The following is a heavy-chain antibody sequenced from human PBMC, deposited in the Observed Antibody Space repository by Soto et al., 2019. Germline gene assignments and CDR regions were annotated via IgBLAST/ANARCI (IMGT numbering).Heavy chain of an antibody. D-gene: IGHD3-10*01. V-gene: IGHV3-23*01. CDR3: AKKVNSGPGSRYFDY. CDR1: GFTFISYS. Sequence: GGSLRLSCATSGFTFISYSMSWVRQAPGKGLEWVSGFRTSGDDGTTYYADSVKGRFTIPRDNSKNMLFLQMNSLRAEDTAIYYCAKKVNSGPGSRYFDYWGQGILVTVSS. CDR2: FRTSGDDGTT. J-gene: IGHJ4*02.